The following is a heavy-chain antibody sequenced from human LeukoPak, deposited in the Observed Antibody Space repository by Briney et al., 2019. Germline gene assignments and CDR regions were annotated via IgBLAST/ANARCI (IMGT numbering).Heavy chain of an antibody. CDR2: IYPGDSDT. Sequence: NPGESLKISCKGSGYSFTSYWIGWVRQLPGKGLEWMGIIYPGDSDTRYSPSFQGQVIISADKSISTAYLQWSSLKASDTAMYYCARRSGSGHGLIAADYWGQGTLVTVSS. D-gene: IGHD6-13*01. CDR1: GYSFTSYW. V-gene: IGHV5-51*01. J-gene: IGHJ4*02. CDR3: ARRSGSGHGLIAADY.